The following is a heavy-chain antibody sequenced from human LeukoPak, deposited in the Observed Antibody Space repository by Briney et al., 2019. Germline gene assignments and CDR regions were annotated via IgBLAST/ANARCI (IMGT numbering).Heavy chain of an antibody. CDR2: IYTSGST. CDR1: GYSISSGYY. J-gene: IGHJ4*02. Sequence: SSETLSLTCAVSGYSISSGYYWGWIRQPAGKGLEWIGRIYTSGSTNYNPSLKSRVTISVDTSKNQFSLKLSSVTAADTAVYYCARETPYSSGYNYWGQGTLVTVSS. D-gene: IGHD6-19*01. V-gene: IGHV4-61*02. CDR3: ARETPYSSGYNY.